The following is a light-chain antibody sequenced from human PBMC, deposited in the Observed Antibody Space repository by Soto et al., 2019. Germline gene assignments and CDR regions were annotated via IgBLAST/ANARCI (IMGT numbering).Light chain of an antibody. Sequence: EIVMTQSPVTLSVSPGERATLSCRASQSISSNLAWYQQRPGQAPRLLIYGASTRATGIPARFSGSGSGTDFTLTISSLQPEDFATYYCQQSYSTPRTFGQGTKVDIK. CDR3: QQSYSTPRT. CDR1: QSISSN. V-gene: IGKV3-15*01. CDR2: GAS. J-gene: IGKJ1*01.